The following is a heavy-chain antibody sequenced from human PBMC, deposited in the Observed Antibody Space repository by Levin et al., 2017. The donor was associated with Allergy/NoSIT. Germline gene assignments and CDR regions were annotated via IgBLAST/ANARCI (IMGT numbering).Heavy chain of an antibody. V-gene: IGHV4-39*01. Sequence: SQTLSLTCTVSGGSISSTSYYWGWIRQPPGKGLEWIGNIYYSGSTFYNPSLKSRVTISVDTSKNQFSLRLSSVTAADTAVYYCARYLTFGWFDPWGQGTLVTVSS. CDR3: ARYLTFGWFDP. J-gene: IGHJ5*02. D-gene: IGHD2/OR15-2a*01. CDR2: IYYSGST. CDR1: GGSISSTSYY.